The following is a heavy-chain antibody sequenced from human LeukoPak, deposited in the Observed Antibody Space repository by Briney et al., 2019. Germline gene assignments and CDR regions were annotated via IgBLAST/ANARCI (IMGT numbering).Heavy chain of an antibody. D-gene: IGHD3-22*01. J-gene: IGHJ3*02. Sequence: GGSLRLFCAASGFSFSRYAMSWVRQAPGKGLEWVSSISGTGDTTYYADSVKGRFTVSRDSSKNTMYLQMNSLRVEDTAVYYCASDLHLIRNVDAFDTWGQGTLVTVSS. CDR1: GFSFSRYA. CDR3: ASDLHLIRNVDAFDT. CDR2: ISGTGDTT. V-gene: IGHV3-23*01.